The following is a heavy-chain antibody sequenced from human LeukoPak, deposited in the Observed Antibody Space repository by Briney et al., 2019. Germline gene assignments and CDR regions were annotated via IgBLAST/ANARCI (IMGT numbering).Heavy chain of an antibody. Sequence: GASVKVSCKASGYTFTGYYMHWVRQAPGQGLEWMGRINPNSGGTNYAQKFQGRVTMTRDTSISTAYMELSRLRSDDTAVYYCARGYDYYDSSGYIDYWGQGTLATVSS. V-gene: IGHV1-2*06. J-gene: IGHJ4*02. CDR2: INPNSGGT. CDR3: ARGYDYYDSSGYIDY. CDR1: GYTFTGYY. D-gene: IGHD3-22*01.